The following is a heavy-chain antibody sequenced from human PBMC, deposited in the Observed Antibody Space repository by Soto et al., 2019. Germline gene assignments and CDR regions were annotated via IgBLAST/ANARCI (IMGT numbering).Heavy chain of an antibody. CDR3: ARVRSGYYPTLDY. V-gene: IGHV3-33*01. CDR1: GFTFSNYG. J-gene: IGHJ4*02. Sequence: ESGGGVVQPGRSLRLSCAASGFTFSNYGMHWVRQAPGKGLEWVAVIWYDGSNRYYADSVRGRFTISRDNSKNTLYLQMNSLRAEDTAVFYCARVRSGYYPTLDYWGQGTLVTVSS. CDR2: IWYDGSNR. D-gene: IGHD3-22*01.